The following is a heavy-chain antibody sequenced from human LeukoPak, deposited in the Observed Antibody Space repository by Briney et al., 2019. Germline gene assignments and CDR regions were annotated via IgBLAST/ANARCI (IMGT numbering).Heavy chain of an antibody. D-gene: IGHD6-13*01. CDR2: MYYSGNT. V-gene: IGHV4-31*03. J-gene: IGHJ6*02. Sequence: SETLSLTCIVSGGSISSGDYYWTWIRQHPGKGLEWIGCMYYSGNTNYNPSLKSRVTISVDTSKNQFSLKLSSVTAADTAVYYCARVPIAAAELDYYYGMDVWGQGTTVTVSS. CDR1: GGSISSGDYY. CDR3: ARVPIAAAELDYYYGMDV.